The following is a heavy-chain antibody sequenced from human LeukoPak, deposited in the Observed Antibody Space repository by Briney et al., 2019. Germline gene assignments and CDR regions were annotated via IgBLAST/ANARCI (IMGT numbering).Heavy chain of an antibody. CDR3: ARDNSGSYYVRWFDP. CDR2: ISAYNGNT. D-gene: IGHD1-26*01. V-gene: IGHV1-18*01. CDR1: GYTFTSYG. J-gene: IGHJ5*02. Sequence: EASVKVSCKASGYTFTSYGISWVRQAPGQGLEWMGWISAYNGNTNYAQELQGRVTMTTDTSTSTAYMELRSLRSDDTAVYYCARDNSGSYYVRWFDPWGQGTLVTVSS.